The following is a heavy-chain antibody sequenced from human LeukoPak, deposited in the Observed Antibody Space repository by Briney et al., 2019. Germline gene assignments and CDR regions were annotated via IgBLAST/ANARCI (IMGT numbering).Heavy chain of an antibody. J-gene: IGHJ5*02. CDR1: GGTFSSYA. V-gene: IGHV1-69*13. D-gene: IGHD5-24*01. CDR3: ARGRWQPARVPNWFDP. CDR2: IIPIFGTA. Sequence: SVKVSCKASGGTFSSYAISWVRQAPGQGLEWMGGIIPIFGTASYAQKFQGRVTITADESTSTAYMELSSLRSEDTAVYYCARGRWQPARVPNWFDPWGQGTLVTVSS.